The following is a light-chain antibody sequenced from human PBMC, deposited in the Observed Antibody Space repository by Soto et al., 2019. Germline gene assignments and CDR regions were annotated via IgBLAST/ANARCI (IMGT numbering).Light chain of an antibody. Sequence: QSALTQPASVSGSPGQSITISCTGTSSDVGSYNLVSWYQQHPGKAPKLMIYEGSKRPSGVSNRFSGSKSGNTASLTISGLHAEDEADYYCCPYAGSSTLVFGGGTKLTVL. CDR2: EGS. J-gene: IGLJ2*01. CDR1: SSDVGSYNL. CDR3: CPYAGSSTLV. V-gene: IGLV2-23*01.